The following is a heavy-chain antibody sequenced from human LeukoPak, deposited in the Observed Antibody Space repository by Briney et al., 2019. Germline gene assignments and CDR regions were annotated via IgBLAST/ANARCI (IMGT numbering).Heavy chain of an antibody. D-gene: IGHD2-21*01. CDR3: AKDWYIRRWCKWFDP. CDR2: ISGSGGST. J-gene: IGHJ5*02. CDR1: GFTFSSYA. V-gene: IGHV3-23*01. Sequence: PGGSLRLSCAASGFTFSSYAMSWVRQAPGKGLEWVSAISGSGGSTYYADSVKGRFTISRDNSKNTLYLQMNSLGPEDTAMYYCAKDWYIRRWCKWFDPWGQGTLVTVSS.